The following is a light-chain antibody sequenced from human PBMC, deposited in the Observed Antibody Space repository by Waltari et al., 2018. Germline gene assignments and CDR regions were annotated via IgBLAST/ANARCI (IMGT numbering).Light chain of an antibody. CDR1: SFRRYY. CDR3: LSRDTPSTRV. J-gene: IGLJ3*02. Sequence: SSEVTQDPHVSVALGQTVTITCRGDSFRRYYASWYRQRPGQAPVLVLYGQERTSGIADRFSGSTSGDTAYLTITGAQAGDEADYYCLSRDTPSTRVFGGGTRLTVV. CDR2: GQE. V-gene: IGLV3-19*01.